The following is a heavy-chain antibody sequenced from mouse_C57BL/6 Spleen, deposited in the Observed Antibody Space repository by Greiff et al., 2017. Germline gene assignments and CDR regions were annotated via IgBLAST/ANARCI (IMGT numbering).Heavy chain of an antibody. CDR2: IRSKSSNYAT. J-gene: IGHJ3*01. D-gene: IGHD3-2*02. CDR1: GFTFNTYA. V-gene: IGHV10-3*01. Sequence: EVQLQQSGGGLVQPKGSLKLSCAASGFTFNTYAMHWVRQAPGKGLEWVARIRSKSSNYATYYADSVKDRITITRNDSQSRLYLQMNNLKTEATAMDCCVRRDSSGYAWVAYWGQGTLVTVSA. CDR3: VRRDSSGYAWVAY.